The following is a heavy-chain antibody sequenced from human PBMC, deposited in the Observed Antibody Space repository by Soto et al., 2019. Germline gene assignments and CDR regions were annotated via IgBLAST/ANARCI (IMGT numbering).Heavy chain of an antibody. Sequence: SVKVSFKASGGTFSSYRINWLRQAPGQGLEWVGGIVPIYRTADYAQRFQGRVTITADESARTSYMELRSLKSQDTAVYYCVRDSGAKLSSSWGQGTLVTVSS. CDR3: VRDSGAKLSSS. CDR1: GGTFSSYR. V-gene: IGHV1-69*13. CDR2: IVPIYRTA. D-gene: IGHD6-13*01. J-gene: IGHJ4*02.